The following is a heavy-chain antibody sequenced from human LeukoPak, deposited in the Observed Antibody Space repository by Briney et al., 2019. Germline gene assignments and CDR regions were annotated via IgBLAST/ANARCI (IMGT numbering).Heavy chain of an antibody. J-gene: IGHJ6*03. CDR1: EFTFSDYY. Sequence: GGSLRLSCAASEFTFSDYYMSWIRQAPGKGLEWVSYISYSGDTKYYADSVKGRFTISRDNSKNTLYLQMNSLRAEDTAVYYCAKVVRGGYVYYYYYMDVWGKGTTVTVSS. V-gene: IGHV3-11*01. CDR2: ISYSGDTK. CDR3: AKVVRGGYVYYYYYMDV. D-gene: IGHD5-12*01.